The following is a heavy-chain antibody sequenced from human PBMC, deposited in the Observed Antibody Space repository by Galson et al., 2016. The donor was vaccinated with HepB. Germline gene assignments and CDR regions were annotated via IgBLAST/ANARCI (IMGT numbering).Heavy chain of an antibody. J-gene: IGHJ4*02. Sequence: SETLSLTCSVSGGSISSRSYYWGWIRQPPGKGLEWIANIYHSGDTYYNPSLKSRVTISVDTSKSQFSLRLTSVTAADTALYYCAMDTRTWVRFDYWGRGTLVTVSS. D-gene: IGHD5-18*01. V-gene: IGHV4-39*01. CDR2: IYHSGDT. CDR1: GGSISSRSYY. CDR3: AMDTRTWVRFDY.